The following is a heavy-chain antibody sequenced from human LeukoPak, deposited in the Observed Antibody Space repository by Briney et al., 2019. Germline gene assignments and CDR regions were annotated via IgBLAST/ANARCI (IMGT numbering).Heavy chain of an antibody. D-gene: IGHD1-7*01. J-gene: IGHJ6*03. CDR3: ASSRPGGRTFYFFYMAV. CDR1: GSTFNNYA. V-gene: IGHV3-23*01. CDR2: ISISGGTT. Sequence: GGSLRLSCAASGSTFNNYAMTWVRQAPGKGLEWVSSISISGGTTYYADSLKGRVTVSRDNSKNTLFLEMNSLRVEDTAVYYCASSRPGGRTFYFFYMAVWGRGTTVTVSS.